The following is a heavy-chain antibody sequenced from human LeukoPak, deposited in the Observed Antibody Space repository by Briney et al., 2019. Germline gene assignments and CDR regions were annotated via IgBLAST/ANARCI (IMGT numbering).Heavy chain of an antibody. D-gene: IGHD6-19*01. CDR2: ISYDGSNK. Sequence: GGSLRLSCAASGFTFSSYAMHWVRQAPGKGLEWVAVISYDGSNKYYADSVKGRFTISRDNSKNTLYLQMNSLRAEDTAVYYCARNSGLDYWGQGTLVTVSS. J-gene: IGHJ4*02. CDR3: ARNSGLDY. CDR1: GFTFSSYA. V-gene: IGHV3-30-3*01.